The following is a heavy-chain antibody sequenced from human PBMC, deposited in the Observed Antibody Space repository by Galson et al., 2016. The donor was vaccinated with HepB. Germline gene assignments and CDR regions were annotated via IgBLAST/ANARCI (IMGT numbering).Heavy chain of an antibody. CDR1: GFTFSRFW. CDR2: IKYDGSYA. J-gene: IGHJ4*02. D-gene: IGHD1-1*01. Sequence: SLRLSCAASGFTFSRFWMHWVRQVPGKGLVWVARIKYDGSYANYADSVKGRFIISRDNAKNTLYLQMNSLRAEDTAVYYCTRDGDHWNLDYWGQGTLVTVSS. V-gene: IGHV3-74*01. CDR3: TRDGDHWNLDY.